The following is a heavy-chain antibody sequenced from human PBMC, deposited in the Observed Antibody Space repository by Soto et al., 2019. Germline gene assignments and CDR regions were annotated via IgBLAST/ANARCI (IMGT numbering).Heavy chain of an antibody. CDR3: AGGGTPIDY. Sequence: QVHLVQSGAEVKKPGATVKVSCTTPGYTFTNFGLSWVRQAPGQGLEGMGWISAYNGNTNYTQKFPGRVTMTTDTTTSTAYMELRSLRSDDTAVYYCAGGGTPIDYWGQGTLVTVSS. D-gene: IGHD3-16*01. CDR1: GYTFTNFG. V-gene: IGHV1-18*01. J-gene: IGHJ4*02. CDR2: ISAYNGNT.